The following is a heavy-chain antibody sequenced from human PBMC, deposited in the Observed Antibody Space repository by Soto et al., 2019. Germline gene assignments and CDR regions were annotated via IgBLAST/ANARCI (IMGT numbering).Heavy chain of an antibody. D-gene: IGHD6-19*01. V-gene: IGHV3-15*01. CDR1: GFTFSNAW. CDR3: TTLSAIAVTGNLYRGY. J-gene: IGHJ4*02. CDR2: IKSGTDGGTI. Sequence: EVQLVESGGGLVKPGGSLRLSCAASGFTFSNAWMSWVRQAPGKGLEWVGRIKSGTDGGTIDYAAPVKGRFTISRDDSKNTLYLQMNSLKTEDTVVYYCTTLSAIAVTGNLYRGYWGQGTLVTVSS.